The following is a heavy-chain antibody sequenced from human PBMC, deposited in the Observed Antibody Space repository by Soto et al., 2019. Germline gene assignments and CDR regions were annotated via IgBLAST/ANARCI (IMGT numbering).Heavy chain of an antibody. D-gene: IGHD3-16*01. J-gene: IGHJ6*02. CDR3: ARHKGGYYSGVDV. Sequence: PSETLSLTCTVSGGSLSSKSYYWAWIRQPPGKGLEWIGNIYYSGTTYYNPSLKSRVTISVDTSKNQFSLKLSSVTAADTAVYYCARHKGGYYSGVDVWGQGTTVTVSS. CDR1: GGSLSSKSYY. CDR2: IYYSGTT. V-gene: IGHV4-39*01.